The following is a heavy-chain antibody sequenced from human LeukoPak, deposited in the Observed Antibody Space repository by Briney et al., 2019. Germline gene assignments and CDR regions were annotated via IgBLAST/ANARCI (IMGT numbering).Heavy chain of an antibody. J-gene: IGHJ4*02. V-gene: IGHV3-7*01. CDR2: IRQDGSQK. Sequence: GGSLRLSCAASGFTFSSYWMSWVRQAPGKGLEWVATIRQDGSQKYYVDSVKGRFTISRDNAENSLYLQMNSLRAEDTAVYYCARESGSVTSEVDFDYWGQGTLDTVSS. CDR3: ARESGSVTSEVDFDY. CDR1: GFTFSSYW. D-gene: IGHD4-17*01.